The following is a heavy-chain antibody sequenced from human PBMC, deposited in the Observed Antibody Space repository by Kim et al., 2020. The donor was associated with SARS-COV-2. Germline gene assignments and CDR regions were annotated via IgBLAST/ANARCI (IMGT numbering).Heavy chain of an antibody. D-gene: IGHD6-19*01. CDR2: IYYSGST. CDR3: APDRISSGWYNWFDP. CDR1: GGSISSSSYY. Sequence: SETLSLTCTVSGGSISSSSYYWGWIRQPPGKGLEWIGSIYYSGSTYYNPSLKSRVTISVDTSKNQFSLKLSSVTAADTAVYYCAPDRISSGWYNWFDPWGQGTLVTVSS. J-gene: IGHJ5*02. V-gene: IGHV4-39*01.